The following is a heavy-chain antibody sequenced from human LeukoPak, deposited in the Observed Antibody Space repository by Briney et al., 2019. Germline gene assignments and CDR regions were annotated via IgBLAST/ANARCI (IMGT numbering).Heavy chain of an antibody. J-gene: IGHJ4*02. CDR3: ARGTDYDSSGYTDY. CDR1: GGTFSSYA. Sequence: GASVKVSFTASGGTFSSYAISWVRQAPGQGLEWMGRIIPIFGTANYAQKFQGRVTITTDESTSTAYMELRSLRSEDTAVYYCARGTDYDSSGYTDYWGQGTLVTVSS. CDR2: IIPIFGTA. D-gene: IGHD3-22*01. V-gene: IGHV1-69*05.